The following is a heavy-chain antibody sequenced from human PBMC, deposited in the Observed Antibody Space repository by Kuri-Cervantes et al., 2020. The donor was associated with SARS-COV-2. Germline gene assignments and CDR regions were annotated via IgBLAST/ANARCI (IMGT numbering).Heavy chain of an antibody. CDR1: GFSFSDYY. V-gene: IGHV3-11*06. CDR2: ISGSGGYT. Sequence: GGSLRLSCVASGFSFSDYYMSWIRQAPGKGLEWVSYISGSGGYTNYADSVKGRFTISRDNAKNSVYLQMNSLRDEDTAVYYCARGSEAGYYYFDYWGQGTLVTVSS. CDR3: ARGSEAGYYYFDY. J-gene: IGHJ4*02. D-gene: IGHD3-9*01.